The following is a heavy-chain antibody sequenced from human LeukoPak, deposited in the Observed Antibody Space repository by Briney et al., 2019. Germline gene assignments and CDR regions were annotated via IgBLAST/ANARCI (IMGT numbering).Heavy chain of an antibody. J-gene: IGHJ4*02. Sequence: GASVKVSCKVSGYTLTELSMHWVRQAPGKGLEWMGGFDPEDGETIYAQKFQGRVTMTEDTPTDTAYMELSSLRSEDTAVYYCATDLLWFGEANYWGQGTLVTVSS. V-gene: IGHV1-24*01. CDR2: FDPEDGET. D-gene: IGHD3-10*01. CDR1: GYTLTELS. CDR3: ATDLLWFGEANY.